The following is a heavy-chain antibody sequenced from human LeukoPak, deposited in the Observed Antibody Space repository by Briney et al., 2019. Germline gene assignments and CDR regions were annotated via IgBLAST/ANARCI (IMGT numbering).Heavy chain of an antibody. D-gene: IGHD3-10*01. V-gene: IGHV4-34*01. CDR3: ARLRTRNYYGSGNNPTMDV. CDR1: GGSFSAFY. J-gene: IGHJ6*03. CDR2: IYHSGRT. Sequence: SETLSLTCAVYGGSFSAFYWSWIRQPPGKGLDWSGEIYHSGRTNYNPSLKSRVSISVDTSKNQCSLKLSSVTAADTAVYYCARLRTRNYYGSGNNPTMDVWGKGTTVTISS.